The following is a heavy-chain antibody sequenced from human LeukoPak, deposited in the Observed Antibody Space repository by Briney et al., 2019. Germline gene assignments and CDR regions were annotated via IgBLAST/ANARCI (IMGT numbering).Heavy chain of an antibody. V-gene: IGHV4-59*08. CDR1: GGSISSYY. Sequence: SETLSLTCTVSGGSISSYYWSWIRQPPGKGLEWIGYIYYSGSTNYNPSLKSRVTISVDTSKIQFSLKLTSVTAADTAVYYCARPRQGTVTIFEYWGQGTLVTVSS. D-gene: IGHD4-17*01. CDR2: IYYSGST. CDR3: ARPRQGTVTIFEY. J-gene: IGHJ4*02.